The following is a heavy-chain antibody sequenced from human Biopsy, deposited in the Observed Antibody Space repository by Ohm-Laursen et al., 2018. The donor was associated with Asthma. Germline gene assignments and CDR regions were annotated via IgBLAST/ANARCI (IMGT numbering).Heavy chain of an antibody. Sequence: SLRLSRTATGFAVSRDYMFWVRQAPGKGLEWVGVISKDASTQDYADSVKGRFTMARDNSKNTLDLRMNSLREEDTAVYYCVRDGTDDAFDIWGQGTVVSVSS. CDR3: VRDGTDDAFDI. J-gene: IGHJ3*02. V-gene: IGHV3-30*01. D-gene: IGHD1-1*01. CDR1: GFAVSRDY. CDR2: ISKDASTQ.